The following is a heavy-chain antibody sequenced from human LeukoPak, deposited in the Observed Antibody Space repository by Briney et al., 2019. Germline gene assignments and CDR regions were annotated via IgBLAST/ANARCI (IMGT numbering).Heavy chain of an antibody. J-gene: IGHJ5*02. CDR2: IYSSGST. CDR1: GVSISRYY. D-gene: IGHD3-10*01. V-gene: IGHV4-4*07. CDR3: ARDSGTTGEVKFDP. Sequence: SETLSLICTVSGVSISRYYWSWIRQPAGKGLEWIGRIYSSGSTTYNPSLKSRVTMSIDTSKNQFSLKLSFVTAADTAVYYCARDSGTTGEVKFDPWGQGTLVTVSS.